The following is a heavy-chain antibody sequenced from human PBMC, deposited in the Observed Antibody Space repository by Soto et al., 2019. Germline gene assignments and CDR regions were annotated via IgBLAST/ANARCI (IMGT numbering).Heavy chain of an antibody. J-gene: IGHJ4*02. CDR1: RRTLSRGWYY. CDR2: IYYSGST. Sequence: SATLSLTCTVFRRTLSRGWYYWGWIRQPPGKGLEWIGNIYYSGSTYYNPSLKSRVTISVDTSKNQFSLKLSSVTAADTAVYYCARHSNGGKSNFFCWGQGTLVTVSS. V-gene: IGHV4-39*01. CDR3: ARHSNGGKSNFFC. D-gene: IGHD4-4*01.